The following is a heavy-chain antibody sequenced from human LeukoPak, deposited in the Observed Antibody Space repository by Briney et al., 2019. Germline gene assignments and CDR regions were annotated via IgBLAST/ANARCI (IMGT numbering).Heavy chain of an antibody. CDR1: GFPFSSYS. D-gene: IGHD2-21*01. CDR3: ARSRLRDMDY. V-gene: IGHV3-48*04. Sequence: PGGSLRLSCAASGFPFSSYSMNWVRQAPGKGLEWISYISSASSTMYYADSVKGRFTTSRDNAKNSVYLQVNTWRAEDTAVYYCARSRLRDMDYWGQGTLLTVSS. J-gene: IGHJ4*02. CDR2: ISSASSTM.